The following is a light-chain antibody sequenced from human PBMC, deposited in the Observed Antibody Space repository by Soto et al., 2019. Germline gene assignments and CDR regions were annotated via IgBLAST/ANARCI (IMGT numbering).Light chain of an antibody. CDR1: NSNIGNQD. V-gene: IGLV1-51*01. Sequence: QSVLTQPPSVSAAPGPKVTLSCSGRNSNIGNQDVSWYQLCPGTAPKLLIYDNDRRPSGIPDRFYASKSGTLATLAITGLQTGDEADYYCGTWDSSLSVVVFGVGTQLTVL. J-gene: IGLJ2*01. CDR2: DND. CDR3: GTWDSSLSVVV.